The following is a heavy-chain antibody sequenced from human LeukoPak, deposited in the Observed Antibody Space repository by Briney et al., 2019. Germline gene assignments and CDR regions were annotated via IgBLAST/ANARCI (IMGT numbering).Heavy chain of an antibody. V-gene: IGHV4-59*02. J-gene: IGHJ3*02. CDR2: IYYSGST. Sequence: GSLRLSCTVSGFTVSSNSMSWVRQAPGKGLEWIGSIYYSGSTYYNPSLKSRVTISVDTSKNQFSLKLSSVTAADTAVYYCARVIGEVDSDAFDIWGQGTMVTVSS. CDR3: ARVIGEVDSDAFDI. D-gene: IGHD3-3*01. CDR1: GFTVSSNS.